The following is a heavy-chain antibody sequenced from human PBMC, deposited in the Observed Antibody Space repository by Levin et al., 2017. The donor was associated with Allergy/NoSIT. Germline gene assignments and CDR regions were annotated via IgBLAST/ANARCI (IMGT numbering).Heavy chain of an antibody. Sequence: SETLSLTCAISGDSVSSNTASWNWIRQSPSRGLEWLGRTYYRSKWDYDYAISVKSRITISPDTSKNQFSLQLNSVTPEDTAVYYCARGPGKFDFWGQGTLVTVSS. CDR3: ARGPGKFDF. CDR2: TYYRSKWDY. J-gene: IGHJ4*02. V-gene: IGHV6-1*01. CDR1: GDSVSSNTAS.